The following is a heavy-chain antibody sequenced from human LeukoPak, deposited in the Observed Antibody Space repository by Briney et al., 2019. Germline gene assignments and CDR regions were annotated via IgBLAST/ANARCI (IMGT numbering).Heavy chain of an antibody. Sequence: SETLSLTCAVYGGSFSGYYWSWIRQPPGKGLEWIGEINHSGSTNYNPSLKSRVTISVDTSKNQFSLKLSSVTAADTAVYYCARVYSSGYDFDYWGQGTLVTVSS. CDR3: ARVYSSGYDFDY. D-gene: IGHD6-19*01. V-gene: IGHV4-34*01. J-gene: IGHJ4*02. CDR2: INHSGST. CDR1: GGSFSGYY.